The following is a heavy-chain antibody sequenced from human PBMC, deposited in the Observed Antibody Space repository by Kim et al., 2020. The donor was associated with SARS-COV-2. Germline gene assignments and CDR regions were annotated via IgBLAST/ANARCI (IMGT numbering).Heavy chain of an antibody. V-gene: IGHV4-34*01. CDR3: ARGIVGATRGLIDY. CDR1: GGSFSGYY. J-gene: IGHJ4*02. CDR2: INHSGST. Sequence: SETLSLTCAVYGGSFSGYYWCWIRQPQGKGLGWIGEINHSGSTNYNPSLKSRVTISVDTSKNQFSLKLNSMTAADTAVYYCARGIVGATRGLIDYWGQGALVTVSS. D-gene: IGHD1-26*01.